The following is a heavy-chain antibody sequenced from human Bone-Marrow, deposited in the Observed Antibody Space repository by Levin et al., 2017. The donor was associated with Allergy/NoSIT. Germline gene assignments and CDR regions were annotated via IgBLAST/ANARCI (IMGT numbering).Heavy chain of an antibody. D-gene: IGHD3-10*01. Sequence: ASVKVSCKASGYTFTAAYLHWVRQAPGQGLEWMGWITPKTGGTNYGQKFQGRVTLTRDTSLNTAYMELSRLKSDDTAVYYCARDWGPFGSGTYSFDAWGQGTLVSVSS. V-gene: IGHV1-2*02. CDR2: ITPKTGGT. CDR3: ARDWGPFGSGTYSFDA. J-gene: IGHJ5*02. CDR1: GYTFTAAY.